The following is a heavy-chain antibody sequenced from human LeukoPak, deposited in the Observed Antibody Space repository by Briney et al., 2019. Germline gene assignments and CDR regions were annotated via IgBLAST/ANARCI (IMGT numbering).Heavy chain of an antibody. CDR1: GLTFSSYA. D-gene: IGHD3-22*01. J-gene: IGHJ4*02. Sequence: GGSLRLSCAATGLTFSSYAMHWVRQTPGKGLEWVAVISYDGSNKYYADSVKGRFTISRDNSKNTLYLQMNSLRAEDTAVYYCARDIGSSGYYVDYWGQETLVTVSS. V-gene: IGHV3-30-3*01. CDR2: ISYDGSNK. CDR3: ARDIGSSGYYVDY.